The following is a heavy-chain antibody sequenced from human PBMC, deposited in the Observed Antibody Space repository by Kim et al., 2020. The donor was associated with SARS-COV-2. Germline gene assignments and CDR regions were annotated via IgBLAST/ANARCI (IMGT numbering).Heavy chain of an antibody. J-gene: IGHJ4*02. CDR1: GYTFTGYY. CDR2: INPNSGGT. D-gene: IGHD6-19*01. CDR3: ARVYRPKVAGTGVGY. V-gene: IGHV1-2*02. Sequence: ASVKVSCKASGYTFTGYYMHWVRQAPGQGLEWMGWINPNSGGTNYAQKFQGRVTMTRDTSISTAYMELSRLRSDDTAVYYCARVYRPKVAGTGVGYWGQGTLVTVSS.